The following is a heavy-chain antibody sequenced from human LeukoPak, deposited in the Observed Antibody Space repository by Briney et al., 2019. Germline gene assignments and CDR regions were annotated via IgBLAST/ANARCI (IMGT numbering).Heavy chain of an antibody. J-gene: IGHJ4*02. CDR1: GYTFTTYG. Sequence: ASVKVSCKASGYTFTTYGISWVRRAPGQGLEWMGWISTYNGNTNYAQKLQGRVTMTTDTSTSTAYMELRSLRSDDTAVYYCARALGYSSGWSGLLTPGDYWGQGTLVAVSS. CDR3: ARALGYSSGWSGLLTPGDY. CDR2: ISTYNGNT. D-gene: IGHD6-19*01. V-gene: IGHV1-18*01.